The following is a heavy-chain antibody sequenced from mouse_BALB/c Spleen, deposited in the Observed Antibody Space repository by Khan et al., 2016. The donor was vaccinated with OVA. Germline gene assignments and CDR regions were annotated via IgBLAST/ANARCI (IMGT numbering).Heavy chain of an antibody. CDR3: ARRTTDYAMDY. CDR2: INPRTSYT. D-gene: IGHD2-14*01. V-gene: IGHV1-4*01. J-gene: IGHJ4*01. Sequence: QVQLKESGAELARPGASVKMSCQASGYTFTSNTMHWVKQRPGQGLEWIGYINPRTSYTNYNQKFKDKATLTADKSSSTAYMQLSSLTSEDSAVYYCARRTTDYAMDYWGQWTSVTVSS. CDR1: GYTFTSNT.